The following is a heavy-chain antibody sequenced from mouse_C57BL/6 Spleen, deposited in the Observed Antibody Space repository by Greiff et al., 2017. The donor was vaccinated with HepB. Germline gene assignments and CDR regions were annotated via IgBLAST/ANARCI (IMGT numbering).Heavy chain of an antibody. V-gene: IGHV5-4*01. CDR2: ISDGGSYT. J-gene: IGHJ3*01. CDR3: ARDHVGWFAY. CDR1: GFTFSSYA. Sequence: EVKLVESGGGLAKPGGSLKLSCAASGFTFSSYAMSWVRQTPEKRLEWVATISDGGSYTYYPDNVKGRFTISRDNAKNNLYLQMSHLKSEDTAMYYCARDHVGWFAYWGQETLSLSLQ.